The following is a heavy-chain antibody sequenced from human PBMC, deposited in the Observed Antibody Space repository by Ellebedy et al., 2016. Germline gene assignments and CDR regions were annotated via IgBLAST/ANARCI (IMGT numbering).Heavy chain of an antibody. D-gene: IGHD3-22*01. V-gene: IGHV3-7*01. CDR1: GFTFSGSW. CDR3: TRGHYEI. CDR2: IKADGGDT. J-gene: IGHJ4*02. Sequence: GESLKISCAASGFTFSGSWMSWARQAPGKGLEWLAHIKADGGDTSYAASVKGRFIVSRDNARKSLFLQMNSLRVEDTAVYYCTRGHYEIWGQGTLVTVSS.